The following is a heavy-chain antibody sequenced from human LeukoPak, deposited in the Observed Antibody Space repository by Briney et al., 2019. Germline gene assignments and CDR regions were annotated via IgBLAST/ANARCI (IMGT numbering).Heavy chain of an antibody. CDR2: IYYSGST. CDR3: ARSMVRGVISAFDI. V-gene: IGHV4-30-4*01. Sequence: SETLSLTCTVSGGSISSGDYYWSWIRQPPGKGLEWIGYIYYSGSTYYNPSLKSRVTISVDTSKNQFSLKLSSVTAADTAVYYCARSMVRGVISAFDIWGQGTMVTVSS. CDR1: GGSISSGDYY. D-gene: IGHD3-10*01. J-gene: IGHJ3*02.